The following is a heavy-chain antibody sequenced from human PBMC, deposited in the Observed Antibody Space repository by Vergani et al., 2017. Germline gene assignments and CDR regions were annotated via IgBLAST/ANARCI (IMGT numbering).Heavy chain of an antibody. D-gene: IGHD3-16*02. CDR1: GFTFSSYG. J-gene: IGHJ6*02. CDR3: AKDILRLWELSGYYYYGMDV. Sequence: VQLLESGGGVVQPGGSLRLSCAASGFTFSSYGMHWVRQAPGKGLEWVAFIRYDGSNKYYADSVKGRFTISRDNSKNTLYLQMNSLRAEDTAVYYCAKDILRLWELSGYYYYGMDVWGQGTTVTVSS. CDR2: IRYDGSNK. V-gene: IGHV3-30*02.